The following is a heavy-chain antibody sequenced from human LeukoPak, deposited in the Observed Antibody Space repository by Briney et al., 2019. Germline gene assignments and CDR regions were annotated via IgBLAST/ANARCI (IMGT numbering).Heavy chain of an antibody. CDR1: GFTFSDYY. CDR3: ASSATGGQWLDPGDFDY. D-gene: IGHD6-19*01. CDR2: ISGSGGST. Sequence: PGGSLRLSCAASGFTFSDYYMSWIRQAPGKGLEWVSAISGSGGSTYYADSVKGRFTISRDNSKNTLYLQMNSLRAEDTAVYYCASSATGGQWLDPGDFDYWGQGTLVTVSS. V-gene: IGHV3-23*01. J-gene: IGHJ4*02.